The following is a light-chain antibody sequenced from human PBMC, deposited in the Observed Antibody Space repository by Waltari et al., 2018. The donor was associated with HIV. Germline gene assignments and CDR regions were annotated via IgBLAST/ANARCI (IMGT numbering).Light chain of an antibody. V-gene: IGKV1-33*01. CDR3: QRGMYT. J-gene: IGKJ2*01. Sequence: DIQMTQSPSSLSASVGDRVTITCRASQDISNYLNWCQQKPGKAPKFLIYDASNLETGVPSRFSGSGSGTDFTFTISSLQPEDIETYYCQRGMYTFGQGTKLEIK. CDR1: QDISNY. CDR2: DAS.